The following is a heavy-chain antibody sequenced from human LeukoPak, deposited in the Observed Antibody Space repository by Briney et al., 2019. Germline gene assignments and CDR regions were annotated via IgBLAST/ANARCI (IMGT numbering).Heavy chain of an antibody. CDR2: IKQDGSEK. CDR1: GFTFSSYW. D-gene: IGHD3-9*01. Sequence: GGSLRLSCAASGFTFSSYWMSWVRQAPGKGLEWVANIKQDGSEKYYVDSVKGRFTISRDNAKNSLYLQMNSLRAEDTAVYYCARDSHRYYDILTGYPRAFDIWGQGTMVTVSS. V-gene: IGHV3-7*01. CDR3: ARDSHRYYDILTGYPRAFDI. J-gene: IGHJ3*02.